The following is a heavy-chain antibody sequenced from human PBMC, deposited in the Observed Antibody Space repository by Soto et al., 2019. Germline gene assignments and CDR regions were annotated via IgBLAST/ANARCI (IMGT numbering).Heavy chain of an antibody. CDR3: AKAPARQWLVSFWFDL. CDR1: AFTFSDYA. Sequence: GGSLRLSCAASAFTFSDYAMGWVRQAPGKGLEWVATINSSGRSTYYADSVKGRFTVSRDNSKNTAFLQMSSLRADDTATFYCAKAPARQWLVSFWFDLWGQGTPVTVSS. J-gene: IGHJ5*02. D-gene: IGHD6-19*01. CDR2: INSSGRST. V-gene: IGHV3-23*01.